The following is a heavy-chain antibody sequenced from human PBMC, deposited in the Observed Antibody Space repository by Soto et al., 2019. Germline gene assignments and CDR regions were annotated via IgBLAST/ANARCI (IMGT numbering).Heavy chain of an antibody. Sequence: QVQLQESGPGLVKPSQTLSLTCTVSGGSISSGGYYWSWIRQHPGKGLEWIGYIYYSGSTYYNPSLKSRVTISVDTSKNQFSLKLSSVTAADTAVYYCARGGKGVNIVVVVAATRGDYYYGMDVWGQGTTVTVSS. CDR2: IYYSGST. CDR1: GGSISSGGYY. V-gene: IGHV4-31*03. CDR3: ARGGKGVNIVVVVAATRGDYYYGMDV. D-gene: IGHD2-15*01. J-gene: IGHJ6*02.